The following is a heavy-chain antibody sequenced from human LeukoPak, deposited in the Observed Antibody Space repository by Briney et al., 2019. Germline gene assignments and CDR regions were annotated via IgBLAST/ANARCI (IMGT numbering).Heavy chain of an antibody. D-gene: IGHD2-2*01. CDR1: GFTFSSYA. CDR3: ARGYCSSTSCYDTDY. Sequence: GGSLRLSCAASGFTFSSYAMHWVRQAPGKGLEWVAAISYDGSNKYYADSVKGRFTISRDNSKNTLYLQMNSLRAEDTAVYYCARGYCSSTSCYDTDYWGQGTLVTVSS. CDR2: ISYDGSNK. V-gene: IGHV3-30-3*01. J-gene: IGHJ4*02.